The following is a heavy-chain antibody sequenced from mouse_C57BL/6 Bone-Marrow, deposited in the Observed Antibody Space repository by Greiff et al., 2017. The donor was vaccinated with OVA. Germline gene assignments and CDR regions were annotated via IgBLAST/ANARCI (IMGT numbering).Heavy chain of an antibody. CDR1: GFTFSSYA. D-gene: IGHD1-1*01. Sequence: EVKVVESGGGLVKPGGSLKLSCAASGFTFSSYAMSWVRQTPEKRLEWVATISDGGSYTYYPDNVKGRFTISRDHAKNNRYLQMSQLKSEDTAMYYCARAGDYGSSSFAYWGQGTLVTVSA. J-gene: IGHJ3*01. V-gene: IGHV5-4*03. CDR2: ISDGGSYT. CDR3: ARAGDYGSSSFAY.